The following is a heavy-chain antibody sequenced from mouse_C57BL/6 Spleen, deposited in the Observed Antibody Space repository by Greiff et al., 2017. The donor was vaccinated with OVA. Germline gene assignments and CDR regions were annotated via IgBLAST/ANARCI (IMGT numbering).Heavy chain of an antibody. J-gene: IGHJ3*01. CDR3: ERGGYGNYGAWFAY. D-gene: IGHD2-10*02. CDR2: INPNNGGT. CDR1: GYTFTDYN. Sequence: VQLQQSGPELVKPGASVKMSCKASGYTFTDYNMHWVKQSHGKSLEWIGYINPNNGGTSYNQTFKGKATLTVNKSSSTAYMELRSLTSEESADYYGERGGYGNYGAWFAYWGQGTLVTVSA. V-gene: IGHV1-22*01.